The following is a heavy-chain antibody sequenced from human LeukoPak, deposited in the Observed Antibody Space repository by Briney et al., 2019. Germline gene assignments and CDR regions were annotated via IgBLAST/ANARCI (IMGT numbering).Heavy chain of an antibody. CDR3: AKDLGKMYYYDSSGYLKRGGSKGYYFDY. V-gene: IGHV3-30*02. D-gene: IGHD3-22*01. Sequence: PGGSLRLSCVTSGFNFAGSGFHWVRQAPGNGLEWVAFIRYDAINQYYADSVKGRFTISRDNSKNTLYLQMNSLRAEDTAVYYCAKDLGKMYYYDSSGYLKRGGSKGYYFDYWGQGTLVTVPS. CDR2: IRYDAINQ. CDR1: GFNFAGSG. J-gene: IGHJ4*02.